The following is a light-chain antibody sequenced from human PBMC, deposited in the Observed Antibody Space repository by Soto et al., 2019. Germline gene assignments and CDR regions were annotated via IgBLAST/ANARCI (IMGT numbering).Light chain of an antibody. J-gene: IGLJ1*01. CDR3: SSYTTSRLYV. CDR2: GVR. CDR1: GNDIGAYDY. Sequence: QSALTQPTSVSGSPGQSIAIPCTGNGNDIGAYDYVPWYQQHPGKAPRHLIHGVRNRPPGISSRFSGFKSGLTASLTISGLQAEDEADYYCSSYTTSRLYVFGPGTKVTVL. V-gene: IGLV2-14*01.